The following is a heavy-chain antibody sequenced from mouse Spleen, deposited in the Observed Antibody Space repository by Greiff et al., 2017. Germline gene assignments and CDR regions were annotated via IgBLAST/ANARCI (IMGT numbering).Heavy chain of an antibody. CDR2: IYPGDGDT. D-gene: IGHD3-1*01. Sequence: VMLVESGAELVKPGASVKISCKASGYAFSSYWMNWVKQRPGKGLEWIGQIYPGDGDTNYNGKFKGKATLTADKSSSTAYMQLSSLTSEDSAVYFCARGGSSGPYAMDYWGQGTSVTVSS. J-gene: IGHJ4*01. CDR1: GYAFSSYW. V-gene: IGHV1-80*01. CDR3: ARGGSSGPYAMDY.